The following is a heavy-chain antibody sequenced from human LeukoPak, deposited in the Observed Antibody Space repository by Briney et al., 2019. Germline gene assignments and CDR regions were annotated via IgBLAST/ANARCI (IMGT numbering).Heavy chain of an antibody. V-gene: IGHV1-46*01. Sequence: KNGESLKISCKGSGYSFTSYYMHWVRQAPGQGLEWMGIINPSGGSTSYAQKFQGRVTMTRDTSTSTVYMELSSLRSEDTAVYYCARDPRVGGGNSAYFDYWGQGTLVTVSS. D-gene: IGHD4-23*01. CDR1: GYSFTSYY. J-gene: IGHJ4*02. CDR3: ARDPRVGGGNSAYFDY. CDR2: INPSGGST.